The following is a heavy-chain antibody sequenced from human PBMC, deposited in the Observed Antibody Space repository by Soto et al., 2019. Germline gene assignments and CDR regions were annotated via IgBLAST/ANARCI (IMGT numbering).Heavy chain of an antibody. CDR3: AKAGNYYDRSGFYNYPDY. CDR2: ITGSGKST. V-gene: IGHV3-23*01. Sequence: PGGSLRLSCTASGFNFASYAMTWVRQAPGKGLEWVSGITGSGKSTYYAASVKGRFTISRDNSKNTVYVQMNTLSAEDTAVYYCAKAGNYYDRSGFYNYPDYWGQGTLVTVSS. CDR1: GFNFASYA. D-gene: IGHD3-22*01. J-gene: IGHJ4*02.